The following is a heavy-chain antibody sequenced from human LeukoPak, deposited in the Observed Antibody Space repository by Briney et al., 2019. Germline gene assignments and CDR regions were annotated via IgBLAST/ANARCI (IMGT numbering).Heavy chain of an antibody. CDR1: SGSIGPYF. CDR2: IFYTGTT. CDR3: ARRGFFDH. Sequence: SETLSLTCTVSSGSIGPYFWNWIRQPPGKGLEWIGSIFYTGTTSYNPSLQSRVTISVDTSKNHFSLKLSSVTAADTAVYYCARRGFFDHWGQGILVTVSS. J-gene: IGHJ4*02. D-gene: IGHD6-25*01. V-gene: IGHV4-59*08.